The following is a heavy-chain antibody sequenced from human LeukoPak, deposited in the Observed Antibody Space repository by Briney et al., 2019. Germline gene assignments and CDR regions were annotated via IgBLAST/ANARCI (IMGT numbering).Heavy chain of an antibody. D-gene: IGHD6-13*01. CDR3: ARYSSWHTANFDC. V-gene: IGHV4-39*07. CDR2: IYYSGST. Sequence: SETLSLTCTVSGGSISSSSYYWGWIRQPPGKGLEWIGSIYYSGSTYYNPSLKSRVTISVNTSKNQFSLKLSSVTAADTAVYYCARYSSWHTANFDCWGQGTLVTVSS. J-gene: IGHJ4*02. CDR1: GGSISSSSYY.